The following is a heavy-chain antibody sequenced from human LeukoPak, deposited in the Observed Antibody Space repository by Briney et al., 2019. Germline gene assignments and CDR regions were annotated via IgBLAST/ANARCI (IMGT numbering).Heavy chain of an antibody. CDR1: GGSISSYY. CDR3: ARHDVRFGAVAHFDY. J-gene: IGHJ4*02. D-gene: IGHD3-3*01. CDR2: FYYSGGT. Sequence: SETLSLTCTVSGGSISSYYWSWIRQPPGKGLEWIGYFYYSGGTNSNPSLKSRVNISVDTSKNQFSLKLSSVTAADTAVYYCARHDVRFGAVAHFDYWGQGTLVTVSS. V-gene: IGHV4-59*08.